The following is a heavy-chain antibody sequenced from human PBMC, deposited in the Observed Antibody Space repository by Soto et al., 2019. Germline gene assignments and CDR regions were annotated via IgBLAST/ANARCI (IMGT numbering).Heavy chain of an antibody. CDR2: IYYSGST. J-gene: IGHJ5*02. D-gene: IGHD2-21*02. V-gene: IGHV4-39*01. Sequence: ASETLSLTCTVSGGSISSSSYYWGWIHQPPGKGLEWIGSIYYSGSTYYNPSLKSRVTISVDTSKNQFSLKLSSVTAADTAVYYCANHIVVVTAISNWFDPWGQGTLVTVSS. CDR1: GGSISSSSYY. CDR3: ANHIVVVTAISNWFDP.